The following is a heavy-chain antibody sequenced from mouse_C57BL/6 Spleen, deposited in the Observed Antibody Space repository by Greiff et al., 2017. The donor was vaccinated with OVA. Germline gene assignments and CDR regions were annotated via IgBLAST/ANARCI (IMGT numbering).Heavy chain of an antibody. V-gene: IGHV1-50*01. CDR1: GYTFTSYW. CDR3: ASEDRYAMDY. Sequence: QVQLQQPGAELVKPGASVKLSCKASGYTFTSYWMQWVKQRPGQGLEWIGEIDPSDSYTNYNQKFKGKATLTVDTSSSTAYMQLSSLTSEDSAVYYCASEDRYAMDYWGQGTSVTVAS. J-gene: IGHJ4*01. CDR2: IDPSDSYT.